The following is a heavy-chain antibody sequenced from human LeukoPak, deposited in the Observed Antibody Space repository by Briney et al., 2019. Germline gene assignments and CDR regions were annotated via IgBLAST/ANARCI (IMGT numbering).Heavy chain of an antibody. D-gene: IGHD3-22*01. CDR3: ARGMTLRITMIVVDDAFDI. J-gene: IGHJ3*02. Sequence: ASVKVSCKASGYTFTGYYMHWVRQAPGQGLEWMGWINPNSGGTNYAQKFQGRVTMTRDTSISTAYMELSRLRSDDTAVYYCARGMTLRITMIVVDDAFDIWGQGTMVTVS. CDR2: INPNSGGT. CDR1: GYTFTGYY. V-gene: IGHV1-2*02.